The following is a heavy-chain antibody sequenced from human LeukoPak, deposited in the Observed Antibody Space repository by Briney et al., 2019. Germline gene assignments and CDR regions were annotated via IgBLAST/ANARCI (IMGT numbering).Heavy chain of an antibody. CDR3: ARSDHSHFVNWFDS. V-gene: IGHV4-39*01. Sequence: SETLSLTCTVSGGSVSTSTHYWGWIRHPPGKGLEWIGSVSNGGSTSYNPSLTSRLSISVEPSQNQFSLKLNSLTAPDTALYYCARSDHSHFVNWFDSWGQGILVAVFS. D-gene: IGHD2-21*01. J-gene: IGHJ5*01. CDR1: GGSVSTSTHY. CDR2: VSNGGST.